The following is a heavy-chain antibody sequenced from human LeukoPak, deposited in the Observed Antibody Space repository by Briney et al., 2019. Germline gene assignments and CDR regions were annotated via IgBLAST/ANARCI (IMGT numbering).Heavy chain of an antibody. V-gene: IGHV4-59*08. J-gene: IGHJ4*02. Sequence: SETLSLTCTVSGGSIVSYYWSWIRQSPGTGLEWIGYISYTGSANYNPSLMSRVTISLNATQKQFSLRLNSVTAADTAVYFCARLTAGLHFDSWGQGLLVSVSS. CDR2: ISYTGSA. CDR3: ARLTAGLHFDS. D-gene: IGHD2-21*02. CDR1: GGSIVSYY.